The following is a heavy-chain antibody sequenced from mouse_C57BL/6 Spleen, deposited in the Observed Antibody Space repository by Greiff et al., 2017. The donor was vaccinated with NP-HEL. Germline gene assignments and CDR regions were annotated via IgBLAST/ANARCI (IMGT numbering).Heavy chain of an antibody. D-gene: IGHD3-1*01. CDR3: TRRALGWYFDV. CDR1: GYTFTDYE. V-gene: IGHV1-15*01. J-gene: IGHJ1*03. Sequence: QVQLKQSGAELVRPGASVTLSCKASGYTFTDYEMHWVKQTPVHGLEWIGAIDPETGGTAYNQKFKGKAILTADKSSSTAYMELRSLTSEDSAVYYCTRRALGWYFDVWGTGTTVTVSS. CDR2: IDPETGGT.